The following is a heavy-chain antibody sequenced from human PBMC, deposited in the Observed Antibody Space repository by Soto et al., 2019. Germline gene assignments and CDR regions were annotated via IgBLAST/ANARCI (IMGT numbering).Heavy chain of an antibody. J-gene: IGHJ6*02. V-gene: IGHV1-58*02. CDR2: IVVGSGNT. CDR3: AAKGSGYDTDYYYYGMDV. D-gene: IGHD5-12*01. CDR1: GFTFTSSA. Sequence: GASVKVSCKASGFTFTSSAMQWVRQARGQRLEWIGWIVVGSGNTNYAQKFQERVTITRDMSTSTAYMELSSLRSEDTAVYYCAAKGSGYDTDYYYYGMDVWGQGTTVTVSS.